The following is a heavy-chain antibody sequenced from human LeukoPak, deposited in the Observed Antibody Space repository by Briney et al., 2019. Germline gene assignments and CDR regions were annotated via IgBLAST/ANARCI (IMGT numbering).Heavy chain of an antibody. CDR3: ARGPSGYHNT. J-gene: IGHJ4*02. D-gene: IGHD5-12*01. CDR2: IRYDGSNK. Sequence: PGGSLRLSCAASGFTFSSYGMHWVRQAPGKGLEWVAFIRYDGSNKYYADSVKGRFTISKDNSKNTLYLQMNSLRAEDTAVYYCARGPSGYHNTGGQGTLVTVSS. V-gene: IGHV3-30*02. CDR1: GFTFSSYG.